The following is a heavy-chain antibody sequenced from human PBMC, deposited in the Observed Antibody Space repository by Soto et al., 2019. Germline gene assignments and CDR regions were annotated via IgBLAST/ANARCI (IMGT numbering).Heavy chain of an antibody. V-gene: IGHV3-23*01. CDR3: AKDGGGVGPVDY. Sequence: GGSLSLSCAASGIPFRSHSMSWVRQAPGKGLEWVSVISGGGDTTLYADSVKGRFTISRDNSKNTLYLQMNSLRAEDTAVYYCAKDGGGVGPVDYWGQGTLVTVSS. CDR2: ISGGGDTT. J-gene: IGHJ4*02. CDR1: GIPFRSHS. D-gene: IGHD3-16*01.